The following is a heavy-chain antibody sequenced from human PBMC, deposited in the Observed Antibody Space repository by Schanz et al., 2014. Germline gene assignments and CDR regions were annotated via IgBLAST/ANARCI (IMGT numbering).Heavy chain of an antibody. CDR1: GFTFSAYW. J-gene: IGHJ4*02. CDR2: IKPEGSEK. Sequence: EAQVVESGGGLVKPGGSLRLSCVASGFTFSAYWMTWVRQAPGKGLDWVGIIKPEGSEKFYVDSVKGRFTISRDSPKNRLYLQMNSLRPEDSGVYYCARGVARERYADWLELDYWGQGTLVTVSS. D-gene: IGHD3-9*01. CDR3: ARGVARERYADWLELDY. V-gene: IGHV3-7*01.